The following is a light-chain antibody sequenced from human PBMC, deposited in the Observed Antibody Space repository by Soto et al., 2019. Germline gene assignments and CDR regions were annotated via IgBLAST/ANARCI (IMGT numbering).Light chain of an antibody. CDR2: WAS. J-gene: IGKJ4*01. CDR3: QQYYSPPLT. CDR1: QSVLYNSNNKNY. Sequence: DIVMTQSPDSLAVSLGVRATINCKSSQSVLYNSNNKNYLAWYQQKPGQPPKLLIYWASTRESGVPDRFSGSGSGTDFTLTISSLQAEDVAVYYCQQYYSPPLTFGGGTKVEI. V-gene: IGKV4-1*01.